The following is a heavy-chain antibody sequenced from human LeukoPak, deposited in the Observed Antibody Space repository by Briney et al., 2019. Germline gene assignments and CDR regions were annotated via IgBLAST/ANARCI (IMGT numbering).Heavy chain of an antibody. CDR3: AKDSSPDFWSGYYDY. J-gene: IGHJ4*02. CDR2: ISYDGSNK. Sequence: GGSLRLSCAASGFTFSSYGMHWVRQAPGKGLEWVAVISYDGSNKYYADSVKGRFTISRDNSKNTLYLQMNSLRAEDTAVYYCAKDSSPDFWSGYYDYWGQGTLVTVSS. D-gene: IGHD3-3*01. CDR1: GFTFSSYG. V-gene: IGHV3-30*18.